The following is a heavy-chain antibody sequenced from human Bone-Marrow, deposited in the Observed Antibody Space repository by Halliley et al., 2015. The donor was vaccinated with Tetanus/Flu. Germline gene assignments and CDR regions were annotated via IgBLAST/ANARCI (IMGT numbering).Heavy chain of an antibody. Sequence: GVLSPAASYAKYSPSFQGQVTMSADESISTAYLQWSALKASDTATYYCARVRGYSYGYHFDIWGRGTPVTVSS. V-gene: IGHV5-51*01. CDR2: LSPAASYA. CDR3: ARVRGYSYGYHFDI. D-gene: IGHD5-18*01. J-gene: IGHJ4*02.